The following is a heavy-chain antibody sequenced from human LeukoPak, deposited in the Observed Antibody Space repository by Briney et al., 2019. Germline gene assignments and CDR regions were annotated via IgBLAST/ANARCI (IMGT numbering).Heavy chain of an antibody. J-gene: IGHJ5*02. Sequence: GASLKVSCKASGGTFSSYAISWVRQAPGQGLEWTGGIIPIFGTANYAQKFQGRVTITTDESTSTAYMELSSLRSEDTAVYYCARVGLGYCSSTSCPPAYNWFDPWGQGTLVTVSS. CDR2: IIPIFGTA. CDR3: ARVGLGYCSSTSCPPAYNWFDP. CDR1: GGTFSSYA. D-gene: IGHD2-2*01. V-gene: IGHV1-69*05.